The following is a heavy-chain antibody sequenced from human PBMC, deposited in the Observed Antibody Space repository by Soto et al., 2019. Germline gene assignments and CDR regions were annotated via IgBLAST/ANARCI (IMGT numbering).Heavy chain of an antibody. Sequence: QVQLVQSGAEVKKPGSSVKVSCKASGGTFSSYAISWVRQAPGQGLEWMGGIIPIFGTANYAQKFQGRVTITADESTSTAYMELSSLRSEDTAVYYCARVGYCSGGSCYYRRGGYWYFDLWGRGTLVTVSS. D-gene: IGHD2-15*01. V-gene: IGHV1-69*01. J-gene: IGHJ2*01. CDR2: IIPIFGTA. CDR3: ARVGYCSGGSCYYRRGGYWYFDL. CDR1: GGTFSSYA.